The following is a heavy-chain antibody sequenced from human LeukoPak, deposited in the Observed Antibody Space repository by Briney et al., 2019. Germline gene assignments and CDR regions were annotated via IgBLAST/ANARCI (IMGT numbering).Heavy chain of an antibody. Sequence: GGSLRLSCAASGFTFSSYAMHWVRQAPGKGLEWVAVISYVGSNKYYADSVKGRFTISRDNSKNTLYLQMNSLRAEDTAVYYCARDLTGTNYYYYGMDVWGQGTTVTVSS. CDR1: GFTFSSYA. J-gene: IGHJ6*02. V-gene: IGHV3-30*04. CDR2: ISYVGSNK. CDR3: ARDLTGTNYYYYGMDV. D-gene: IGHD1-20*01.